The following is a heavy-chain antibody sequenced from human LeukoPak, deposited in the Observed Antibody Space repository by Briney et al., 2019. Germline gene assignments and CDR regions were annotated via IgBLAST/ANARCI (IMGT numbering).Heavy chain of an antibody. CDR3: ARGDIVVVPAAIRVYYSMDV. Sequence: ASVKVSCKASGYTFTSYYMHWVRQAPGQGLEWMGIINPSGGSTSYAQKFQGRVTMTRDMSTSTVYMELSSLRSEDTAVYYCARGDIVVVPAAIRVYYSMDVWGKGTTVTVSS. V-gene: IGHV1-46*01. CDR2: INPSGGST. CDR1: GYTFTSYY. J-gene: IGHJ6*03. D-gene: IGHD2-2*02.